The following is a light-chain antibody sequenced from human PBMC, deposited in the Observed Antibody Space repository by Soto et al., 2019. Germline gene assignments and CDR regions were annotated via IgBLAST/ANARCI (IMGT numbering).Light chain of an antibody. CDR2: GTS. CDR1: QSIDSTY. V-gene: IGKV3-20*01. J-gene: IGKJ1*01. Sequence: EIVLTQSPGTLSLSPGERATLSCRASQSIDSTYLTWYQQKPGQAPRVLIYGTSTRATGIPDRFSGSGSGKDFTLTIGRLEPEDFAAYYCQYYGTSPKWTFGQGTKVDIK. CDR3: QYYGTSPKWT.